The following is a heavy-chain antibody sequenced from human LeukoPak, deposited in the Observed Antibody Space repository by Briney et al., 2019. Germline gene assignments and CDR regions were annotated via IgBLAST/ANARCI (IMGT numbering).Heavy chain of an antibody. J-gene: IGHJ5*02. CDR1: GGSISSYY. CDR2: IYTSGST. V-gene: IGHV4-4*07. CDR3: ARTRMAGTGGWFDP. D-gene: IGHD6-19*01. Sequence: SETLSLTCTASGGSISSYYWSWIRQPAGKGLEWIGRIYTSGSTNYNPSLKSRVTMSVDTSKNQFSLKLSSVTAADTAVYYCARTRMAGTGGWFDPWGQGTLVTVSS.